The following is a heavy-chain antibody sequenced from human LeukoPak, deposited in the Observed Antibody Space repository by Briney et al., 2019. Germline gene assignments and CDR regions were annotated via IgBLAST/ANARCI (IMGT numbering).Heavy chain of an antibody. CDR2: INHSGST. D-gene: IGHD4-17*01. CDR3: ARAGDGEIFDY. CDR1: GGSFSGYY. J-gene: IGHJ4*02. Sequence: SETLSLTCAVYGGSFSGYYWSWIRQPPGKGLEWIGEINHSGSTNYNPSLKSRVTISVDTSKNQFSLKLRSVTAADTAVYYCARAGDGEIFDYWGQGTLVTVSS. V-gene: IGHV4-34*01.